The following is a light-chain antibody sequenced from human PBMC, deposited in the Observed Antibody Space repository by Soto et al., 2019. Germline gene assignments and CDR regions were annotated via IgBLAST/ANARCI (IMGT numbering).Light chain of an antibody. CDR2: DDS. V-gene: IGLV3-21*02. CDR3: QVWESSSDHVV. Sequence: SYELTQPPSVSVAPGQTARITCGGNNIGSKSVHWYQQKPGQAPVLVVYDDSDRHSGIPERFSGSNSGNTATLTISRVEAGDEADYYCQVWESSSDHVVFGGGTKLTVL. J-gene: IGLJ2*01. CDR1: NIGSKS.